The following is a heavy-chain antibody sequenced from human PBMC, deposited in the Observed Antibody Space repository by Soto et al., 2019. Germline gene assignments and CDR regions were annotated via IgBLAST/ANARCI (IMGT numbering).Heavy chain of an antibody. CDR3: ARVMITFGGVIASNWFDP. D-gene: IGHD3-16*02. Sequence: PGGSLRLSCAASGFTFSDYYMSWIRQAPGKGLEWVSYISSSGSTIYYADSVKGRFTISRDNAKNSLCLQMNSLRAEDTAVYYCARVMITFGGVIASNWFDPWGQGTLVTVSS. CDR2: ISSSGSTI. V-gene: IGHV3-11*01. J-gene: IGHJ5*02. CDR1: GFTFSDYY.